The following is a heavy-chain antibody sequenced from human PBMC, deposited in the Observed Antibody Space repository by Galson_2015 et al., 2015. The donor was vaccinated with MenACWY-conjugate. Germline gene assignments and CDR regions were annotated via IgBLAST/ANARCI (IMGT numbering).Heavy chain of an antibody. J-gene: IGHJ6*02. Sequence: SLRLSCAASEFTFSNYWMSWVRQTPGKGLEWVANIKQDGSEKYYVDSVRGRFTISRDNAKNALYLQMNSLRAEDTALYYCARGTVTPSGAKYYGMDVWGQGTTVTVSS. CDR3: ARGTVTPSGAKYYGMDV. V-gene: IGHV3-7*03. D-gene: IGHD4-17*01. CDR1: EFTFSNYW. CDR2: IKQDGSEK.